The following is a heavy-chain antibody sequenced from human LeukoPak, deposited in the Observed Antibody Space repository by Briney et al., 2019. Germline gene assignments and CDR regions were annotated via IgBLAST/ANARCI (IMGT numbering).Heavy chain of an antibody. CDR3: ARPLDRTEVGAFDI. V-gene: IGHV3-11*01. D-gene: IGHD1-14*01. J-gene: IGHJ3*02. CDR2: ISSSGSTI. CDR1: GFTFSDYY. Sequence: GGSLRLSCAASGFTFSDYYMSWIRQAPGKGLEWVSYISSSGSTIYYADSVKGRFTISRDNAKNSLYLQMNSLRAEDTAVYYCARPLDRTEVGAFDIWGQGTMVTVSS.